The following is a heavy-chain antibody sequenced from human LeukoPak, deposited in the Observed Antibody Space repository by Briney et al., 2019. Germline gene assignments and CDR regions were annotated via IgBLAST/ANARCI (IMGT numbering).Heavy chain of an antibody. D-gene: IGHD3-10*01. J-gene: IGHJ4*02. CDR1: GGAISSGSHY. V-gene: IGHV4-61*02. CDR2: IHTSGTT. CDR3: ARWDYMTLKPIDY. Sequence: SQTLSLTCTVSGGAISSGSHYWSWIRQSAGKGLEWIGRIHTSGTTNSNPSLKSRVTISVDTSKNQFSLKLSSVTAADTAVYYCARWDYMTLKPIDYWGQGTLVTVSS.